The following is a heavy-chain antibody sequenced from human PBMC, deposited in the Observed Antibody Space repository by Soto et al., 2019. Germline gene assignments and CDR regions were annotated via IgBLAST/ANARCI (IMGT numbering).Heavy chain of an antibody. CDR2: ISWNSASI. Sequence: PGGSLRLSCAASGFTFDDYAMHWVRQVPGKGLEWVSGISWNSASIGYADSVKGRFTTSRDNAKNSLYLEMNSLRTEDTALYYCVKDWGHGFWNGYFNFWGQGTPVTVSS. CDR3: VKDWGHGFWNGYFNF. D-gene: IGHD3-3*01. CDR1: GFTFDDYA. V-gene: IGHV3-9*01. J-gene: IGHJ4*02.